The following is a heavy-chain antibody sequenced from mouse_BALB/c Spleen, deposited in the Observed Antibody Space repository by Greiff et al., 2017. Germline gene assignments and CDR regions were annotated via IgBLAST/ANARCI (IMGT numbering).Heavy chain of an antibody. CDR1: GFTFSSFG. CDR3: ARLGSSYVYWYFDV. J-gene: IGHJ1*01. D-gene: IGHD1-1*01. CDR2: ISSGSSTI. Sequence: EVKVVESGGGLVQPGGSRKLSCAASGFTFSSFGMHWVRQAPEKGLEWVAYISSGSSTIYYADTVKGRFTISRDNPKNTLFLQMTSLRSEDTAMYDCARLGSSYVYWYFDVWGAGTTVTVSS. V-gene: IGHV5-17*02.